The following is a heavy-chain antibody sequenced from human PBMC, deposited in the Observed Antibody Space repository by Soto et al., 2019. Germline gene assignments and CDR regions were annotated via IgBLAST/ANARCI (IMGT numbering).Heavy chain of an antibody. D-gene: IGHD6-13*01. J-gene: IGHJ5*02. CDR2: IKQDGREA. CDR1: GFTFSNYW. V-gene: IGHV3-7*01. Sequence: GGSLRLSCAASGFTFSNYWMTRVRQAPGKRLEWVANIKQDGREAYSLDSVKGRFTISRDNAKNSLFLQMNSLRAEDTAVYYCARVQGDVGSSRSPVRWFDPWGQGTLVTVCS. CDR3: ARVQGDVGSSRSPVRWFDP.